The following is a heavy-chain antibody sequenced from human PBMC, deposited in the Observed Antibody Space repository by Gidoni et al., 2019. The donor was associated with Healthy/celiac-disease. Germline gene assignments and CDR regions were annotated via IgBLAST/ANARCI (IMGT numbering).Heavy chain of an antibody. V-gene: IGHV5-51*01. CDR3: AWSMVRGVYYFDY. J-gene: IGHJ4*02. CDR2: IYPGDSDT. Sequence: EVQLVQSGAEVKKPGASLKISCTGCGYSFTSYWIGWVRQMPGKGLEWMGIIYPGDSDTRYSPSFQGQVTISADKSISTAYLQGSSLKASDTAMYYCAWSMVRGVYYFDYWGQGTLVTVSS. CDR1: GYSFTSYW. D-gene: IGHD3-10*01.